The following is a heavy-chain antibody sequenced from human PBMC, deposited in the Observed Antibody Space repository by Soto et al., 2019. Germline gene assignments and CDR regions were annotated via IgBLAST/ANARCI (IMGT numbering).Heavy chain of an antibody. J-gene: IGHJ4*02. D-gene: IGHD6-13*01. CDR3: ARFHYSSSWYF. Sequence: QLQLQESGPGLVKPSETLSLTCTVYGGSISSSSYYWGWIRQPPGKGLEWIGSIYYSGSTYYNPSLKSRVTISVDTSKNQFSLKLSSVTAADTAVYYCARFHYSSSWYFWGQGTLVTVSS. V-gene: IGHV4-39*01. CDR1: GGSISSSSYY. CDR2: IYYSGST.